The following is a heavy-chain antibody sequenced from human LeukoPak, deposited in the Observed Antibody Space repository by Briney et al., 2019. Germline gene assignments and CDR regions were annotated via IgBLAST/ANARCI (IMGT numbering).Heavy chain of an antibody. Sequence: ASVKVSFKASGYTFTNYAIGWVRQAPGQGLEWVGWISAYNGNTNYAQKFQGRVTMTTDSSTSTAYMELGSLTSDDTAVYYCARGGSGWSRDYWGQGTLVTVSS. CDR2: ISAYNGNT. CDR1: GYTFTNYA. V-gene: IGHV1-18*01. CDR3: ARGGSGWSRDY. D-gene: IGHD6-19*01. J-gene: IGHJ4*02.